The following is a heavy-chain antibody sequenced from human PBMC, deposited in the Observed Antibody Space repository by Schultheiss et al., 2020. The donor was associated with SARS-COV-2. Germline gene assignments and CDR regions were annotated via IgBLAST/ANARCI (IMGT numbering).Heavy chain of an antibody. CDR2: IYYSGST. CDR3: ARDPSRYYYYGMDV. Sequence: SETLSLTCTVSGGSISSYYWSWIRQPPGKGLEWIGYIYYSGSTNYNPSLKSRVTISVDTSKNQFSLKLSSVTAADTAVYYCARDPSRYYYYGMDVWGQGTTVTVSS. V-gene: IGHV4-4*08. J-gene: IGHJ6*02. CDR1: GGSISSYY.